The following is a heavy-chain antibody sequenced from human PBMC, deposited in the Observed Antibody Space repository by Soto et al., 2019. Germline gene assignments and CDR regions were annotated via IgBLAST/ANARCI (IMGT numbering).Heavy chain of an antibody. Sequence: TSETLSLTCTVSGSSIKNYYWTWIRQPPGKGLECIGYIYDTGSTSYNPTLKSRVTMSIDTSKSQFSLNLNSVTAADTAVYYCARENIIMDAFDFWGQGTIVTVSS. J-gene: IGHJ3*01. CDR3: ARENIIMDAFDF. V-gene: IGHV4-59*01. D-gene: IGHD2-8*01. CDR1: GSSIKNYY. CDR2: IYDTGST.